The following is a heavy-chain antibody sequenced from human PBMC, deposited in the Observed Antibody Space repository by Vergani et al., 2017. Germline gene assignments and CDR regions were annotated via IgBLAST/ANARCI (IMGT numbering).Heavy chain of an antibody. Sequence: QVQLVESGGGVVQPGRSLRLSCAASGFTFNQYGMHWVRQAPGKGLEWVAVTWYDGNNKQYADSLKGRFTISRDNSKSTLYLQMNSLRTDDTAVYYCATKSCGTPGCQIGYFREWGQGTLVTVSS. D-gene: IGHD1-1*01. V-gene: IGHV3-33*01. CDR2: TWYDGNNK. CDR3: ATKSCGTPGCQIGYFRE. CDR1: GFTFNQYG. J-gene: IGHJ1*01.